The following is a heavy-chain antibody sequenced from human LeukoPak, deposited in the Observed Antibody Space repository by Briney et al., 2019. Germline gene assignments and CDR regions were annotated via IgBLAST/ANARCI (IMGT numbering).Heavy chain of an antibody. J-gene: IGHJ4*02. CDR2: ISSSGSTI. Sequence: GGSLRLSCAASGFTFSSYSMNWVRQAPGKGLEWVSYISSSGSTIYYADSAKGRFTISRDNAKNSLYLQMNSLRAEDTAVYYCARKRGYSYGAYFDYWGQGTLVTVSS. V-gene: IGHV3-48*04. D-gene: IGHD5-18*01. CDR1: GFTFSSYS. CDR3: ARKRGYSYGAYFDY.